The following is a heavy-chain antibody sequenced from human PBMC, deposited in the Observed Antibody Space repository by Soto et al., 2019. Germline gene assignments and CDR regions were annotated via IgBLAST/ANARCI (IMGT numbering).Heavy chain of an antibody. J-gene: IGHJ4*02. CDR2: IHYSGST. V-gene: IGHV4-59*01. D-gene: IGHD2-21*01. Sequence: SETLSLTCTVSGGSISSYYWSWIRQPPGKGLEWIGYIHYSGSTNYNPSLKSRVTMSVDTSKNQFSLKLTSVNAADTAVYYCTRGGDAYKNGHWGQGTLVTVSS. CDR1: GGSISSYY. CDR3: TRGGDAYKNGH.